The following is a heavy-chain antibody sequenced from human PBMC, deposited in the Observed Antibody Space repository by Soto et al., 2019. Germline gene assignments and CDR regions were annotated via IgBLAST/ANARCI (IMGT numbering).Heavy chain of an antibody. J-gene: IGHJ4*02. V-gene: IGHV3-11*01. CDR2: ITHSGSII. Sequence: QVQLVESGGGLAQPGGSLGLACAASVFSFSDFYMSWIRQAPGKGLECISYITHSGSIIHYADSVKGRFTISRDNAKNSLFLQMNSLRAEDTAIYYCARLALGGTHYFDKWGQGSLVTVAS. CDR1: VFSFSDFY. D-gene: IGHD2-15*01. CDR3: ARLALGGTHYFDK.